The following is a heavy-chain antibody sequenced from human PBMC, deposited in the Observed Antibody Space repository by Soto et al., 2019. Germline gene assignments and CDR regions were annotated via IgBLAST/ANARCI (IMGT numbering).Heavy chain of an antibody. CDR1: GFTFRNFW. Sequence: QSGGSLRLSCAASGFTFRNFWMSWVRQAPGKGLEWVANIKQDGSEKYDVDSVRGRFTISRDNAKNSLHLQMSSLRAEDTAVYYCARYTQVVAMAGYHYSGMDVWGQGTTVTVSS. V-gene: IGHV3-7*05. D-gene: IGHD2-2*01. J-gene: IGHJ6*02. CDR2: IKQDGSEK. CDR3: ARYTQVVAMAGYHYSGMDV.